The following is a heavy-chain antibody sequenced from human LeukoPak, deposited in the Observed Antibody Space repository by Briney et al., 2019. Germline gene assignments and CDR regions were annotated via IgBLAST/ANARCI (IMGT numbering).Heavy chain of an antibody. Sequence: GGSLRLSCAASGFTFSSYSMNWVRQAPGKGLEWVSSISSSSSYIYYADSVKGRFTISRDNAKNSLYLQMNSLRAEDTAVYYCARYFSGSTNRWYLDYWGRGTLVTVSS. CDR1: GFTFSSYS. CDR2: ISSSSSYI. V-gene: IGHV3-21*04. CDR3: ARYFSGSTNRWYLDY. J-gene: IGHJ4*02. D-gene: IGHD3-3*01.